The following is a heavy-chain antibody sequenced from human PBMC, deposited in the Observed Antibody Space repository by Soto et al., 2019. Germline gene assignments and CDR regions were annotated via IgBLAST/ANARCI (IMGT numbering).Heavy chain of an antibody. CDR2: TYYRSKWYY. CDR1: GYSVNSNTGA. CDR3: TRAPMYYDKAHGMDV. Sequence: SQNLSLTCVMSGYSVNSNTGAWNWIIQSPSRGLEWLGRTYYRSKWYYNYASSVRGRIRVTPDTSKNQFSLQLTSVSPEDTAVYYCTRAPMYYDKAHGMDVWGRATTDTVSS. D-gene: IGHD3-16*01. J-gene: IGHJ6*02. V-gene: IGHV6-1*01.